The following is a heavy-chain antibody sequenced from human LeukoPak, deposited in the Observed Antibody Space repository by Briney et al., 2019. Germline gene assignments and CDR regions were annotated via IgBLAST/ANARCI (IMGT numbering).Heavy chain of an antibody. V-gene: IGHV4-39*01. CDR2: IYYSGST. CDR1: GGSISSSSYY. D-gene: IGHD3-22*01. CDR3: ARLTTYYYDS. J-gene: IGHJ4*02. Sequence: SETLSLTCTVSGGSISSSSYYWGWIRQPPGKGLEWIGSIYYSGSTYYNPSLKSRVTISVDTSQNQFSLKLSSVTAADTAVYYCARLTTYYYDSWGQGTLVTVSS.